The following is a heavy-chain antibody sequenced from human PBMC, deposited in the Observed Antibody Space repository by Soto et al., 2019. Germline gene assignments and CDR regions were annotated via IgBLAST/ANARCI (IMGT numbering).Heavy chain of an antibody. CDR2: IYNSGST. CDR1: AGSISSYY. Sequence: QVQLQESGPGLVKASETLSLTCTVSAGSISSYYWGWIRQSPGKGLEWIGYIYNSGSTNYNPSLNRRLTMSVDNSKKQFSLKLSSVTAADTVVYYCARIIRTLGWDGVDVWGQGTRVTV. CDR3: ARIIRTLGWDGVDV. D-gene: IGHD6-19*01. V-gene: IGHV4-59*01. J-gene: IGHJ6*02.